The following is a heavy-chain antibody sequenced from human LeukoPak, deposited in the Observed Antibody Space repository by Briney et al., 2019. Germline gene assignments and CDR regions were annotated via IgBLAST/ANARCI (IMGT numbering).Heavy chain of an antibody. CDR1: GFTFSDYH. J-gene: IGHJ4*02. CDR3: ATSGSYRFDY. V-gene: IGHV3-11*03. CDR2: IGSSSDYT. D-gene: IGHD1-26*01. Sequence: PGGSLRLSCAASGFTFSDYHMSWIRQAPGKGLEWVSYIGSSSDYTNYADSVKGRFTISRDNAKNSLYLQMNSLRDEDTAVYYCATSGSYRFDYWGQGTLVTVSS.